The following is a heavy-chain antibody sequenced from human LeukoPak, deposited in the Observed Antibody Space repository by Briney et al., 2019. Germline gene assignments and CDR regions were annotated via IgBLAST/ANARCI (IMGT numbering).Heavy chain of an antibody. D-gene: IGHD4-23*01. Sequence: PGGAVRLSCAASGFTFSSYSMNWVRQAPGKGLEWVSSISSSSSYIYYADSVKGRFTISRDNAKNSLYLQMNSLRAEDTAVYYCARARGGITVATCDYWGQGTLVTVSS. V-gene: IGHV3-21*01. J-gene: IGHJ4*02. CDR1: GFTFSSYS. CDR3: ARARGGITVATCDY. CDR2: ISSSSSYI.